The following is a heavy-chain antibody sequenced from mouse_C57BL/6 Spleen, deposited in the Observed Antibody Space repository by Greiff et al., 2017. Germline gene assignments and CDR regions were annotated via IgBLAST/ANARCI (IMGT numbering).Heavy chain of an antibody. CDR3: ARQASLLDYFDY. D-gene: IGHD1-1*01. V-gene: IGHV5-12*01. J-gene: IGHJ2*01. Sequence: EVKVVESGGGLAQPGGSLKLSCAASGFTFSDYYMYWVRQNPEQRLEWVAYISNGGGSTYYQDTVKGRFTMSRDNATNTLYLHMSRLKSEDTAWYCCARQASLLDYFDYWGQGTTLTVSS. CDR1: GFTFSDYY. CDR2: ISNGGGST.